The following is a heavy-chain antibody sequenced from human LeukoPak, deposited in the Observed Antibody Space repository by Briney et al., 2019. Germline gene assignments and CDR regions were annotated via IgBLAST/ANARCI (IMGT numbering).Heavy chain of an antibody. V-gene: IGHV3-21*01. CDR1: GFTISSYS. CDR3: AGGDIVVVPAAV. J-gene: IGHJ1*01. CDR2: ISSSSSYI. Sequence: GGSLRLSCAASGFTISSYSMNWVRQAPGKGLEWVSSISSSSSYIYYADSVKGRFTISRDNAKNSLYLQMNSLRAEDTAVYYCAGGDIVVVPAAVWGQGTLVTVSS. D-gene: IGHD2-2*01.